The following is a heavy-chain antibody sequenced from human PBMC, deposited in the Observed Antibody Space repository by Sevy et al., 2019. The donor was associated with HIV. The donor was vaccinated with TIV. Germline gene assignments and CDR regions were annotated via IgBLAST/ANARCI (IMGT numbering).Heavy chain of an antibody. D-gene: IGHD1-7*01. CDR3: ARGDPELLYGIDV. Sequence: SETLSLICTVSGDSISGYYWNWIRQPPGKGLEWIGYIFYSRSTTYNPSLKSRVTISKDTSKNQFSLKLTSVTAADTAIYFCARGDPELLYGIDVWGQGTAVTVSS. V-gene: IGHV4-59*01. J-gene: IGHJ6*02. CDR2: IFYSRST. CDR1: GDSISGYY.